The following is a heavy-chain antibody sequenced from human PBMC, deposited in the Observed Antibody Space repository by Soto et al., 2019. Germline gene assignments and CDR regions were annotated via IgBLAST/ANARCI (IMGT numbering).Heavy chain of an antibody. CDR1: GFTFSNAW. V-gene: IGHV3-15*07. J-gene: IGHJ6*02. D-gene: IGHD1-1*01. Sequence: GGSLRLSCAASGFTFSNAWMNWVRQAPGKGLEWVGRIKSKTDGGTTDYAAPVKGRFTISRDDSKNTLYLQMNSLKTEDTAVYYCGLGSTTIYYYYGMDVWGQGTTVTVSS. CDR3: GLGSTTIYYYYGMDV. CDR2: IKSKTDGGTT.